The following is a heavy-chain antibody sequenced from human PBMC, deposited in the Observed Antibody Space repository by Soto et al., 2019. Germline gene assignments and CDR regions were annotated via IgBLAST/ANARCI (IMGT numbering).Heavy chain of an antibody. CDR1: GFTFSGYS. Sequence: EVQLVESGGGLVKPGGSLRLSCAASGFTFSGYSMNWVRQAPGKGLQWVSSISSGSSYIYYADSVKGRFTISRDNAKNSLYLQMNSLRAEDTAVYYCARDSMAVDCGSTSCYLRRRTTQNKWGQGTLVTVSS. CDR3: ARDSMAVDCGSTSCYLRRRTTQNK. J-gene: IGHJ4*02. CDR2: ISSGSSYI. V-gene: IGHV3-21*01. D-gene: IGHD2-2*01.